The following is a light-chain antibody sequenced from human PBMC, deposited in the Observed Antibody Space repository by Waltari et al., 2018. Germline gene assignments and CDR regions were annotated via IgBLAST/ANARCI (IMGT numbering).Light chain of an antibody. Sequence: GQTTSITCSGDKLGDKFASWYQQKPGQSPVLVIYQDTNRPSGIPGRFSGSNPGNSATLTISETQPMDEADYYCQAWDSSTGVFGGGTKLTVL. CDR3: QAWDSSTGV. CDR1: KLGDKF. J-gene: IGLJ2*01. V-gene: IGLV3-1*01. CDR2: QDT.